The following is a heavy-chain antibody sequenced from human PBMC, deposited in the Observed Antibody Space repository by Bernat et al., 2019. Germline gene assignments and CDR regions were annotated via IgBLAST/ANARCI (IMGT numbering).Heavy chain of an antibody. J-gene: IGHJ5*02. CDR1: GGSISSYY. V-gene: IGHV4-59*01. CDR3: VGGGWFGELRGWFDP. D-gene: IGHD3-10*01. CDR2: IYYSGST. Sequence: QVQLQESGPGLVKPSETLSLTCTVSGGSISSYYWSWIRQPPGKGLEWIGYIYYSGSTNYNPSLKSRVTISVDTSKNQFSLKLGSVTAADTAVYYCVGGGWFGELRGWFDPWGQGTLVTVSS.